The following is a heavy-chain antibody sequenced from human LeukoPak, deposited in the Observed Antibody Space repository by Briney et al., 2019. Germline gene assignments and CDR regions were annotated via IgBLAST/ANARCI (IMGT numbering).Heavy chain of an antibody. D-gene: IGHD1-26*01. Sequence: GGSLRLSCAASGFTFSSYGMHWVRQAPGKGLEWVAVIWYDGSNKYYADSVKGRFTISRDNSKNTLYLQMNSLRAEDTAVYYCARDLIVGATTAYWGQGTLVTVSS. V-gene: IGHV3-33*01. CDR1: GFTFSSYG. CDR2: IWYDGSNK. J-gene: IGHJ4*02. CDR3: ARDLIVGATTAY.